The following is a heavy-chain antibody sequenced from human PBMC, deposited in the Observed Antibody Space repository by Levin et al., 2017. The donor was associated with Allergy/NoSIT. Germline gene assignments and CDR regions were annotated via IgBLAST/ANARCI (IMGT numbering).Heavy chain of an antibody. CDR1: GFSFADYA. V-gene: IGHV3-49*03. CDR3: TRSNYDSSGDDVFDI. D-gene: IGHD3-22*01. J-gene: IGHJ3*02. Sequence: GGSLRLSCAGSGFSFADYAMSWFRQAPGKGLEWVGFIRSNPYGGTTVYAASVEGRFTISRDDSNSIAFLQMNSLKIEDTAVYYCTRSNYDSSGDDVFDIWGQGTMFTVSS. CDR2: IRSNPYGGTT.